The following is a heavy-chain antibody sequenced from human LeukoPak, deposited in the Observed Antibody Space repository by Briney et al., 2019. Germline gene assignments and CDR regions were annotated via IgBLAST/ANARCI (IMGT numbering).Heavy chain of an antibody. V-gene: IGHV1-2*02. Sequence: GAAVKVSCKASGYTFTGYYMHWVRQAPGQGLEWMGWINANSGGTNYAQKFQGRVTMTRDTSISTAYLELSRLRSDDTAVYHCVREGDTGISCYTCWFDPWGPGTLVTVSS. CDR2: INANSGGT. CDR3: VREGDTGISCYTCWFDP. J-gene: IGHJ5*02. CDR1: GYTFTGYY. D-gene: IGHD2-2*02.